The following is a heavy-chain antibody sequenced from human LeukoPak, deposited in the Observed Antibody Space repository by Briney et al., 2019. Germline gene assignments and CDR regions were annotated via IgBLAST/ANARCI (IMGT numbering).Heavy chain of an antibody. J-gene: IGHJ6*02. CDR1: GFTFSNHW. Sequence: GGSLRLSCAPSGFTFSNHWMAWVRQAPGKGLECVSYISSGSSTRYYADSVKGRFTISRDNAKSSLFLQMNSLRAEDTAVYFCARLRYYAVDVWGQGTTVIVSS. CDR3: ARLRYYAVDV. V-gene: IGHV3-48*01. CDR2: ISSGSSTR.